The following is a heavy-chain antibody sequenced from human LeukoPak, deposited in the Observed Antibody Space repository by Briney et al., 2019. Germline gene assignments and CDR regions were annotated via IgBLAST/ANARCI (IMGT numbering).Heavy chain of an antibody. CDR2: IKQDGSEK. Sequence: GGSLRLSCAASGFPFSSYSMNWVRQAPGKGLEWVANIKQDGSEKYYVDSVKGRFTISRDNAKNSLYLQMNSLGPDDTAVYYCARDPYSGNYGNDYYYYMDVWGKGTTVTISS. CDR3: ARDPYSGNYGNDYYYYMDV. D-gene: IGHD1-26*01. J-gene: IGHJ6*03. V-gene: IGHV3-7*01. CDR1: GFPFSSYS.